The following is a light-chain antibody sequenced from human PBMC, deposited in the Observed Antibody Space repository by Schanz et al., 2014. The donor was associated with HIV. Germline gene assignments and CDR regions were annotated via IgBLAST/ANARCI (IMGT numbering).Light chain of an antibody. CDR2: KAS. Sequence: EIQMTQSTSTLSASVGDRVTITCRASQSISSWLAWYQQKPGKAPKVLIYKASSLESGVPSRFSGSGSGTEFTLTISSLQPDDFATYYCQQYNSYSTFGPGTKVHIK. V-gene: IGKV1-5*03. J-gene: IGKJ3*01. CDR1: QSISSW. CDR3: QQYNSYST.